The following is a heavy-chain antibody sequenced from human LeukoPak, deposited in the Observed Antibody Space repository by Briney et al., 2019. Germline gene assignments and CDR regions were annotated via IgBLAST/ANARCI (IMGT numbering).Heavy chain of an antibody. D-gene: IGHD5-18*01. CDR1: GYAFTNYA. Sequence: ASVKVSCKASGYAFTNYAIQWVRQAPGQRLEWMGWVNAGNSHTRYSPKFQGRVTIARDTSASTAYMELSSLTSEDTAVYYCASPEGGYSYGYVYWGQGTLVTVSS. J-gene: IGHJ4*02. CDR2: VNAGNSHT. CDR3: ASPEGGYSYGYVY. V-gene: IGHV1-3*01.